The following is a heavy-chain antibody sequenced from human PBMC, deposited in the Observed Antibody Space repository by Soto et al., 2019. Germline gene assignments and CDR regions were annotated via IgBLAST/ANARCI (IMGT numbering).Heavy chain of an antibody. CDR3: ARGRVVTAIPYYYYTMEV. CDR2: ISPILGTA. V-gene: IGHV1-69*01. J-gene: IGHJ6*02. CDR1: GGTFSNYA. Sequence: QVQLVQSGAEVKKPGSSVKVSCKASGGTFSNYAISWVRQAPGQGLEWMGGISPILGTANSAQKFQGRVTITADESTSTAYMELSSLRSEDTAVFYCARGRVVTAIPYYYYTMEVWGQGTTVTVSS. D-gene: IGHD2-21*02.